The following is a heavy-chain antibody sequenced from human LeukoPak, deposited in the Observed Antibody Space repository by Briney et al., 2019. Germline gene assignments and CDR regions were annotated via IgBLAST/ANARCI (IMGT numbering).Heavy chain of an antibody. V-gene: IGHV4-4*02. J-gene: IGHJ4*02. CDR2: IHHSGSS. D-gene: IGHD4-11*01. CDR3: AAKTTEPTHYFES. CDR1: GGSISSSNW. Sequence: SGTLSLTCAVSGGSISSSNWWSWVSQPPGKGLEWIGEIHHSGSSNFDPSLKSRGTVSVDKSKNQFSLELTSVTAADTAVYYCAAKTTEPTHYFESWGQGILVTVSS.